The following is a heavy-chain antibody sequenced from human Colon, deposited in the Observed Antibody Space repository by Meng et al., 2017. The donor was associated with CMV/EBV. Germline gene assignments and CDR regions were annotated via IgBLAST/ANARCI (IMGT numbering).Heavy chain of an antibody. V-gene: IGHV3-9*01. D-gene: IGHD5-12*01. Sequence: SLKISCAASGFSVEEYAMHWVRQIPGKGLEWVSGISWDNNSLGYADSVKGRFTIPRDSVKNSVYLQMNSLRSDDTAIYYCAKDSYTGYDRRWFDPWGQGTLVTVSS. CDR3: AKDSYTGYDRRWFDP. J-gene: IGHJ5*02. CDR2: ISWDNNSL. CDR1: GFSVEEYA.